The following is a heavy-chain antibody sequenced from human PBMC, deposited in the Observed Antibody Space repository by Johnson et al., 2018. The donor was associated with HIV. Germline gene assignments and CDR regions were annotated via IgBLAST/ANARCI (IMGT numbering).Heavy chain of an antibody. V-gene: IGHV3-66*01. CDR1: QFTFSSYY. Sequence: VQLVESGGGLAKPAWSPRLSCAASQFTFSSYYMNCVRQAPGNGLEWVSIIYTGGTTYYADYVKGRFTISRDNSKNTVYLQMNSLRAGDTAVYYCARACGSYFAFDIWGQGTMVTVSS. CDR3: ARACGSYFAFDI. CDR2: IYTGGTT. J-gene: IGHJ3*02. D-gene: IGHD1-26*01.